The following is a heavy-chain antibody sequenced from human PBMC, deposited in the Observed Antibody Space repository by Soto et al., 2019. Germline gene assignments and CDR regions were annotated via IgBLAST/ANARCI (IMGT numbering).Heavy chain of an antibody. Sequence: PGGSLRLSCAASGFTVSSNYMSWVRQAPGKGLEWVSVIYSGGSTYYADSVKGRFTISRDNSKNTLYLQMNSLRAEDTAVYYCARESGYSSSWLYYYYGMDVWGQGTTVTVSS. V-gene: IGHV3-66*01. CDR2: IYSGGST. CDR1: GFTVSSNY. J-gene: IGHJ6*02. CDR3: ARESGYSSSWLYYYYGMDV. D-gene: IGHD6-13*01.